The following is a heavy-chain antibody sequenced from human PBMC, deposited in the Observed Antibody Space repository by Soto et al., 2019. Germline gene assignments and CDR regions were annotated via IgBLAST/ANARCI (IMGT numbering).Heavy chain of an antibody. CDR3: AVNYFIFDMNV. CDR1: GFTYSSYE. Sequence: GGSLRLSCAPSGFTYSSYEMNSVRNATGNGLEWVSYNSRSGSTRYHADAVKGRVTISRDNAKDSLYLQMNSLSAGDTDVYYCAVNYFIFDMNVWGQGTTGTVS. D-gene: IGHD1-7*01. J-gene: IGHJ6*02. V-gene: IGHV3-48*03. CDR2: NSRSGSTR.